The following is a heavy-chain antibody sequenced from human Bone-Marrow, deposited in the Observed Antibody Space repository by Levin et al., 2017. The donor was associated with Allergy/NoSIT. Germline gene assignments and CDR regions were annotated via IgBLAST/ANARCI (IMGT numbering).Heavy chain of an antibody. J-gene: IGHJ6*03. Sequence: ASVKVSCEASGFTFSSYMINWVRQAPGKGLEWVSSITGTSTFIYFADSVRGRFSLSRDNVKNTVSLQMNGLRVDDTAVYYCARALEGRSDFMDVWGKGATVTVSS. CDR1: GFTFSSYM. CDR3: ARALEGRSDFMDV. D-gene: IGHD5-24*01. CDR2: ITGTSTFI. V-gene: IGHV3-21*06.